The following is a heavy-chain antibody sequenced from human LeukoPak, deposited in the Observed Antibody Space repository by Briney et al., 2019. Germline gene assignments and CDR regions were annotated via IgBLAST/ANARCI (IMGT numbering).Heavy chain of an antibody. CDR3: ARAVMGQDDY. J-gene: IGHJ4*02. V-gene: IGHV3-74*01. CDR2: INPDGTTT. Sequence: GGSLRLSCAASGFTFDDYAMHWVRQAPGKGLLWVSRINPDGTTTTYADSVKGRFTISRDNAKNTVYLQMNSLRAEDTAVYYCARAVMGQDDYWGQGTLVTVSS. CDR1: GFTFDDYA. D-gene: IGHD2-21*01.